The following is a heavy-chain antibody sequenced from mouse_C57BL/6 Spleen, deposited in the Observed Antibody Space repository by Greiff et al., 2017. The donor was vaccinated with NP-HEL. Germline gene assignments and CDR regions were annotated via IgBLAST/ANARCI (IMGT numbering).Heavy chain of an antibody. CDR3: ARQMVTTWYFDV. V-gene: IGHV5-6*01. J-gene: IGHJ1*03. D-gene: IGHD2-2*01. CDR1: GFTFSSYG. Sequence: EVKLQESGGDLVKPGGSLKLSCAASGFTFSSYGMSWVRQTPDKRLEWVATISSGGSYTYYPDSVKGRFTISRDNAKNTLYLQMSSLKSEDTAMYYCARQMVTTWYFDVWGTGTTVTVSS. CDR2: ISSGGSYT.